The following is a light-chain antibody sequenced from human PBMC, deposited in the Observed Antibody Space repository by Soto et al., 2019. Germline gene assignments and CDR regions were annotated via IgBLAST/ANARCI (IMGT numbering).Light chain of an antibody. J-gene: IGKJ1*01. CDR2: EAA. V-gene: IGKV1-5*03. CDR1: QNINWY. CDR3: QKYNTYWT. Sequence: DIQMTQSPSTLSASXGDRVTITCRASQNINWYLAWYQQKPGKAPKLLISEAASLPRGVPSRFSGSGSGTEFTLTISSLQPDDFATYYCQKYNTYWTFGQGTKVDIK.